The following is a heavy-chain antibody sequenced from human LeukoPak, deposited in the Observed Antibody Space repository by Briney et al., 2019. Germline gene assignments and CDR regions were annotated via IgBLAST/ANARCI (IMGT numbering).Heavy chain of an antibody. J-gene: IGHJ3*02. CDR1: GYTFTRYY. V-gene: IGHV1-2*02. Sequence: GASVKVSCKASGYTFTRYYIHWVRQAPGEGLEWMGWINPNSGGTNSAQKFQGRVTMTRDTSISTASMELSRLRSDDTAVYYCARAGLAPAAIRDAFDIWGQGTMVTVSS. CDR2: INPNSGGT. D-gene: IGHD2-2*02. CDR3: ARAGLAPAAIRDAFDI.